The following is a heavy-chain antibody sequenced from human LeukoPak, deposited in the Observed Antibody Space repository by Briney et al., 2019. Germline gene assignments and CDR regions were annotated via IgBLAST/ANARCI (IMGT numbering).Heavy chain of an antibody. CDR3: AREAAAGTRNFDC. J-gene: IGHJ4*02. CDR1: GFTVSSNY. D-gene: IGHD6-13*01. V-gene: IGHV3-53*01. Sequence: PGGSLRLSCAASGFTVSSNYMSWVRQAPGEGLEWVSVIYSGGSTYYADSVKGRFTISRDNSKNTLYLQMNSLRAEDTAVYYCAREAAAGTRNFDCWGQGTLVTVSS. CDR2: IYSGGST.